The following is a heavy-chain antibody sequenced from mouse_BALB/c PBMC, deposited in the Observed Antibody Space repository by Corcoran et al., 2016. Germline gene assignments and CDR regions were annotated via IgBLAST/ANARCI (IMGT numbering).Heavy chain of an antibody. CDR3: ARLGDGNHGGYAMDY. CDR1: GYSFTGYY. D-gene: IGHD2-1*01. CDR2: ISCYKGAT. Sequence: LVKTGASVKISCKASGYSFTGYYMHWVKQSHGKSLEWIGYISCYKGATSYNQKFKVKATFTVDTSSSTSYMQFNSLTSEDSAVYYCARLGDGNHGGYAMDYWGQGTSVTVSS. J-gene: IGHJ4*01. V-gene: IGHV1S34*01.